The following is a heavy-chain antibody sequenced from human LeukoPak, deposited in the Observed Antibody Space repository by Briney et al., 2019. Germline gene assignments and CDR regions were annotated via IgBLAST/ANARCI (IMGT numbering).Heavy chain of an antibody. J-gene: IGHJ4*02. CDR2: IYHSGGT. V-gene: IGHV4-4*02. D-gene: IGHD3-3*01. Sequence: SETLSLTCAVSGGSISSSNWWSWVRQPPGKGLEWIGEIYHSGGTNCNPSLKSRVTISVDKSKNQFSLKLSSVTAADTAMYYCARAYYDFWSGSRNYFDYWGQETLVTVSS. CDR1: GGSISSSNW. CDR3: ARAYYDFWSGSRNYFDY.